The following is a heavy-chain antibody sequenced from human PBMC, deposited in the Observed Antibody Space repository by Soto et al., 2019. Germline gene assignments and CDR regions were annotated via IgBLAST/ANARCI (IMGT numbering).Heavy chain of an antibody. V-gene: IGHV3-20*04. J-gene: IGHJ3*02. Sequence: EVQLVASGGGVVRPGASLRLSCAASGFKFDDYAMGWVRQAPGKGLEGVSGINFYGGDTCYADSVQGRFLISRDNAKDSLILHLKSLRVDDTALYYCARLEGTQLLNSEPFDIWGQGIMVTVS. CDR3: ARLEGTQLLNSEPFDI. CDR2: INFYGGDT. D-gene: IGHD2-2*01. CDR1: GFKFDDYA.